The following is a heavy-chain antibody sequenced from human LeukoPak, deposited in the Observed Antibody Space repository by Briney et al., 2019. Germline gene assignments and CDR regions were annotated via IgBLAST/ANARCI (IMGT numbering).Heavy chain of an antibody. J-gene: IGHJ5*02. Sequence: PGGSLRLSCAASGFTFSSYGMHWVRQAPGKGLEWVAVIWYDGSNKYYADPVKGRFTISRDNSKNTLYLQMNSLRAEDTAVYYCAKDFSQPMIVGAWGQGTLVTVSS. V-gene: IGHV3-33*06. CDR2: IWYDGSNK. CDR3: AKDFSQPMIVGA. CDR1: GFTFSSYG. D-gene: IGHD3-22*01.